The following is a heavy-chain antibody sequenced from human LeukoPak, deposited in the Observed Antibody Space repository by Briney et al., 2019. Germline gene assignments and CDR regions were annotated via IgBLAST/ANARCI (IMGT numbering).Heavy chain of an antibody. CDR1: GFTFSSYA. CDR3: AKALSARYYMDV. Sequence: GGSLRLSCAASGFTFSSYAMHWVRQAPGKGLEWVALIPYDGSNKYYADSVKGRFTISGDNSKNTLYLQMNSLRAEDTAVYYCAKALSARYYMDVWGKGTTVTVSS. J-gene: IGHJ6*03. CDR2: IPYDGSNK. V-gene: IGHV3-30*04. D-gene: IGHD2/OR15-2a*01.